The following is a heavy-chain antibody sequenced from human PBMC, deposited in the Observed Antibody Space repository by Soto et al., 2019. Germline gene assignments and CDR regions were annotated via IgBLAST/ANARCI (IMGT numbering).Heavy chain of an antibody. V-gene: IGHV1-8*01. J-gene: IGHJ6*02. Sequence: ASVKVSCKASGYTFTSYDINWVRQATGQGLEWMGWMNPNSGNTGYAQKFQGRVTMTRNTSISTAYMELSSLRSEDTAVYYCALXVLMVYATPDYYYGMDVWGQGTTVTVSS. CDR1: GYTFTSYD. CDR3: ALXVLMVYATPDYYYGMDV. D-gene: IGHD2-8*01. CDR2: MNPNSGNT.